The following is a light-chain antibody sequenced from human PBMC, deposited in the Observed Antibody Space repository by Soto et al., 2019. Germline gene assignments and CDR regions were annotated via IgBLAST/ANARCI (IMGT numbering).Light chain of an antibody. CDR3: SSYTSSSTPHV. V-gene: IGLV2-14*01. CDR2: EVS. Sequence: QSALTQPASVSGSPGQSITISCTGTSSDVGGYNYVSWYQQHPGKAPKLMIYEVSNRPSGVPNRFSGSKSGNTASLTISGLQAEDEADYYCSSYTSSSTPHVFGTGTKLTVL. J-gene: IGLJ1*01. CDR1: SSDVGGYNY.